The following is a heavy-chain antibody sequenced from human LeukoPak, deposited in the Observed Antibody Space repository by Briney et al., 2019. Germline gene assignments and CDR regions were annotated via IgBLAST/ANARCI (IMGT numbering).Heavy chain of an antibody. V-gene: IGHV4-61*01. CDR1: GGSVSSGSYY. CDR2: IYYSGST. Sequence: SETLSLTCAVSGGSVSSGSYYWSWIRQPPGKGLEWIGYIYYSGSTNYNPSLKSRVTISVDTSENQFSLRLSSVTAADTAVYYCASSSGELLVGPQIDYWGQGTLVTVSS. J-gene: IGHJ4*02. CDR3: ASSSGELLVGPQIDY. D-gene: IGHD1-26*01.